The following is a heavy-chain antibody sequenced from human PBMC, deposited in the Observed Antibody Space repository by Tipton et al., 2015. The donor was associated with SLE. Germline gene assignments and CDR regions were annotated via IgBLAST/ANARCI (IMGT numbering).Heavy chain of an antibody. D-gene: IGHD6-13*01. CDR3: AKDSSNWSFDY. J-gene: IGHJ4*02. CDR2: VRFDASNE. CDR1: GFTFSGYG. V-gene: IGHV3-30*02. Sequence: LSLTCAASGFTFSGYGMHWVRQAPGEGLDWVAFVRFDASNEYYADSVKGRFTISRDNSKNRLYLEMKSLRLEDTAVYYCAKDSSNWSFDYWGQGILVTVSS.